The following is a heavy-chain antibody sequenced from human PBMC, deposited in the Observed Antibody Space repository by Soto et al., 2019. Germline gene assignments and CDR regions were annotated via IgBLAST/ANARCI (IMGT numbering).Heavy chain of an antibody. Sequence: GGSLRLSCAASEFTVTNNEMSWVRQAPGKGLEWVSILYSGGNTYYADSVEGRFTISRDGSKNTLYLHMNSLRAEDTAVYYCALRRVAYADFWGQGTLVTVSS. J-gene: IGHJ4*02. V-gene: IGHV3-53*01. CDR1: EFTVTNNE. CDR2: LYSGGNT. D-gene: IGHD2-2*01. CDR3: ALRRVAYADF.